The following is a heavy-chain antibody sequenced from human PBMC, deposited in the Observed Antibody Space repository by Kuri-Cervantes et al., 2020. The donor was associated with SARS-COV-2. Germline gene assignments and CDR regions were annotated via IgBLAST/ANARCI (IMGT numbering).Heavy chain of an antibody. D-gene: IGHD6-13*01. Sequence: SETLSLTCAVYGGSLSDYYWSWIRQPPGKGLEWIGEINHSGSTKYNPSLKSRVTMSVDTSKNQFSLKVTSVTAADTAVYYCARVRVGSSRPVDYWGQGTLVTASS. J-gene: IGHJ4*02. CDR1: GGSLSDYY. V-gene: IGHV4-34*01. CDR3: ARVRVGSSRPVDY. CDR2: INHSGST.